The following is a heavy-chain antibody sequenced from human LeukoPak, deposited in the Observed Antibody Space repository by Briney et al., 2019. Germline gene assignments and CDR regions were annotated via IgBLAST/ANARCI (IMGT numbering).Heavy chain of an antibody. Sequence: GGSLRLSCAASGFTFSSYAISWVRRAPEKGREWGSAISGSGGSTYYADSVKGRFTISRDNSKNTLYLQMNSLRAEDTAVYYCAKKDPYDILTCYSYFDYWGQGTLVTVSS. CDR3: AKKDPYDILTCYSYFDY. D-gene: IGHD3-9*01. CDR1: GFTFSSYA. J-gene: IGHJ4*02. CDR2: ISGSGGST. V-gene: IGHV3-23*01.